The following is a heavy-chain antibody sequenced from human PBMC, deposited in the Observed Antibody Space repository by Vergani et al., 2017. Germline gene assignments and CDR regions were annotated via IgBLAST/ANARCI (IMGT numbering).Heavy chain of an antibody. CDR2: ISSSSSTI. CDR3: ARELSVITVGGVIDDVGY. CDR1: GFTFSSYS. V-gene: IGHV3-48*02. Sequence: EVQLVESGGGLVQPGGSLRLSCAASGFTFSSYSMNWVRQAPGKGLEWVSYISSSSSTIYYADSVKGRFTISRDNAKNSLYLQMNSLRDEDTAVYYCARELSVITVGGVIDDVGYWGQGTLVTVSS. J-gene: IGHJ4*02. D-gene: IGHD3-16*02.